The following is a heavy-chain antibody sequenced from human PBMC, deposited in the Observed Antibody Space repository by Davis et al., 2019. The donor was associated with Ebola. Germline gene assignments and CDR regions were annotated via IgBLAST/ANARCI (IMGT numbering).Heavy chain of an antibody. J-gene: IGHJ6*02. CDR3: ARVPPVYYYGMDV. V-gene: IGHV4-34*01. CDR1: AGSFSGYY. CDR2: INHSGST. Sequence: MPSEILSLTCAVYAGSFSGYYWSWIRQPPGKGLEWIGEINHSGSTNYNPSLKSRVTISVDTSKNQFSLKLSSVTAADTAVYYCARVPPVYYYGMDVWGQGTTVTVSS.